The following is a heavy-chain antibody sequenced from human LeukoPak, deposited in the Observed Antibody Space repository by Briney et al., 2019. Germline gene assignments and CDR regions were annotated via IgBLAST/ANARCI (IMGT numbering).Heavy chain of an antibody. Sequence: SETLSLTCAVSGYSISSGYYWGWIRQPPGKGLEWIGSIYHSGSTYYNPSLKSRVTISVDTSKNQFSLKLSSVTAADTAVYYCARAIYDSSGYLYQYYYYMDVWGKGTTVTVSS. J-gene: IGHJ6*03. CDR2: IYHSGST. CDR1: GYSISSGYY. D-gene: IGHD3-22*01. CDR3: ARAIYDSSGYLYQYYYYMDV. V-gene: IGHV4-38-2*01.